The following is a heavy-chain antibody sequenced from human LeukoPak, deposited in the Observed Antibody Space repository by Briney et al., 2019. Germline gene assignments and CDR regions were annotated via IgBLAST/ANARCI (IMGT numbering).Heavy chain of an antibody. V-gene: IGHV4-61*01. CDR3: ARVVTMVRGVIAFDY. D-gene: IGHD3-10*01. CDR1: GGSVSSGSYY. J-gene: IGHJ4*02. CDR2: IYYSGST. Sequence: SETLSLTCTVCGGSVSSGSYYWSWIRQPPGKGLEWIGYIYYSGSTNYNPSLKSRVTISVDTSKNQFSLKLSSVTAADTAVYYCARVVTMVRGVIAFDYWGQGTLVTVSS.